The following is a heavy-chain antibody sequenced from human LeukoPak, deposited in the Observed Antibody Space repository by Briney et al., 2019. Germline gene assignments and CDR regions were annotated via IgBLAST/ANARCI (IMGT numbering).Heavy chain of an antibody. Sequence: PGGSLRLSCAASGFTFSSYSMNWVRQAPGKGLEWVSSISSSSSYIYYADSVKGRFTISRDNAKNSLYLQMNSLRAEDTAVYYCARAGHMGELFDYWGQGTLVTVSS. J-gene: IGHJ4*02. CDR2: ISSSSSYI. D-gene: IGHD3-16*01. V-gene: IGHV3-21*01. CDR3: ARAGHMGELFDY. CDR1: GFTFSSYS.